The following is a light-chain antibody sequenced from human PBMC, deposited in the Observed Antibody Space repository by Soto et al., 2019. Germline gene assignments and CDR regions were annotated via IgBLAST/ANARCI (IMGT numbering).Light chain of an antibody. V-gene: IGKV1-5*03. J-gene: IGKJ4*01. CDR3: QQYNSYSALT. CDR2: KAS. CDR1: QSISSW. Sequence: DLQMTQSPSTLSASVGDRVTITCRASQSISSWLAWYQQKPGKAPKLLIYKASSLESGVPSRFSGSGSGTEFTLTISSLRPDDFATYYCQQYNSYSALTFGGGTKVEIK.